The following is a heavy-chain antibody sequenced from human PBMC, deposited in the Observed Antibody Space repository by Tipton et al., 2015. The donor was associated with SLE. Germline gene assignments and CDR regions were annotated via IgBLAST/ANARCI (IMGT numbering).Heavy chain of an antibody. J-gene: IGHJ4*02. CDR3: TRFETIGVSTDDF. CDR2: ISGESEYI. Sequence: SLRLSCEASGSIVSNFGMSWVRQAPGKGPEWVASISGESEYIHYADSVKGRFTISRDNSKNSLYLQMNSLGAEDTAVYFCTRFETIGVSTDDFWGQGALVTVSS. CDR1: GSIVSNFG. D-gene: IGHD2-8*01. V-gene: IGHV3-21*01.